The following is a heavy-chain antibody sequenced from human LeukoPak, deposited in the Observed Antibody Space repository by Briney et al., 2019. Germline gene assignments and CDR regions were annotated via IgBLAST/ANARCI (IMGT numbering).Heavy chain of an antibody. D-gene: IGHD3-3*01. CDR3: TRVGYDFWSGYYQEEFDY. V-gene: IGHV3-49*03. CDR2: IRSKAYGGTT. J-gene: IGHJ4*02. Sequence: GGSLRLSCTASGFTFGDYAMSWFRQAPGKGLEWVSFIRSKAYGGTTEYAASVKGRFTISRDDSKRIAYLQMNSLKTEDTAVYYCTRVGYDFWSGYYQEEFDYWGQGTLVTVSS. CDR1: GFTFGDYA.